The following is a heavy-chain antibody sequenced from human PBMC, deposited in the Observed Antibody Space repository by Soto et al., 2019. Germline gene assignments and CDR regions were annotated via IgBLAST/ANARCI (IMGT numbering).Heavy chain of an antibody. CDR2: IDHSGST. Sequence: QVQLQQWGAGLLKPSETLSLTCAVYGGSFSGYYWSWIRQPPGKGLEWIVEIDHSGSTNYSPSLKSRVTISVDTSKNQFSLKLSSVTAADTAVYYCARGGQYYDFWSGYYDCLGQGTLVTVSS. CDR1: GGSFSGYY. CDR3: ARGGQYYDFWSGYYDC. J-gene: IGHJ4*02. V-gene: IGHV4-34*02. D-gene: IGHD3-3*01.